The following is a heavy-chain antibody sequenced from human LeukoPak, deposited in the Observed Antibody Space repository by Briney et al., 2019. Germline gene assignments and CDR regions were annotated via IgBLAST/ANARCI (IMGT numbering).Heavy chain of an antibody. V-gene: IGHV1-46*01. CDR1: GYTFTSNY. CDR2: IYPRDGST. J-gene: IGHJ4*02. Sequence: ASVKVSCKASGYTFTSNYIHWVRQAPGQGLKWMGMIYPRDGSTSYAQKFQGRVTVTRDTSTSTVHMELSGLRSEDTAVYYCARGQEGFDYWGQGTLVTVSS. CDR3: ARGQEGFDY.